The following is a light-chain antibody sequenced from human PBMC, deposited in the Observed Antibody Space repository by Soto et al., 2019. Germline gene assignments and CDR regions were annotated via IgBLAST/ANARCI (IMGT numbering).Light chain of an antibody. CDR3: QHYDGSPRT. CDR1: QSVKSNY. CDR2: GVF. Sequence: ETVLTQSPGTVSLSPGERATLSCTTSQSVKSNYLAWYQQKPGQAPRLLIYGVFKRATGIPDRFSGSRCGTGFTLTISGLEPEDSAVYYCQHYDGSPRTFGPGTKLEI. V-gene: IGKV3-20*01. J-gene: IGKJ2*01.